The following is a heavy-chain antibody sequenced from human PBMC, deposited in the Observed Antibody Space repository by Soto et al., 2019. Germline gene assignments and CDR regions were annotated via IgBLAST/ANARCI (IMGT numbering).Heavy chain of an antibody. CDR2: ISSDSIYT. D-gene: IGHD3-10*01. CDR1: GFTFNDHY. Sequence: QVQLVESGGGLVKPGGSLRLSCAASGFTFNDHYIKWIRQAPGKGLEWVSFISSDSIYTNSADSVKGRFTISRDNAKNLLYLQMSSLRVEDTAVYYCARDSTGSGLDYGMDVWGHGTTVAVSS. V-gene: IGHV3-11*06. J-gene: IGHJ6*02. CDR3: ARDSTGSGLDYGMDV.